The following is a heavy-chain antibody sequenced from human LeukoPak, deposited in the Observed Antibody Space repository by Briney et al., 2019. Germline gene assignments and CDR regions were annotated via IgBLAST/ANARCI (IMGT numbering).Heavy chain of an antibody. Sequence: PSETLSLTCTVSGGSISSYYWSWIRQPPGKGLEGIGYIYYSGSTNYNPSLKSRVTISVDTSKNQFSLKLSSVTAADTAVYYCARLSYGSGSYSYFDYWGQGTLVTVSS. CDR3: ARLSYGSGSYSYFDY. J-gene: IGHJ4*02. V-gene: IGHV4-59*08. D-gene: IGHD3-10*01. CDR2: IYYSGST. CDR1: GGSISSYY.